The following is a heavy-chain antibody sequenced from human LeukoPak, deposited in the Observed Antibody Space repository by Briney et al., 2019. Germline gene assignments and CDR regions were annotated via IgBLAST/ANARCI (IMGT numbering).Heavy chain of an antibody. CDR3: ARGDVGATLDFYYFDMDV. D-gene: IGHD1-26*01. V-gene: IGHV4-34*01. J-gene: IGHJ6*02. CDR1: GGSFSGYY. Sequence: PSETLSLTCAVYGGSFSGYYWSWIRQPPGKGLEWIGEINHSGSTNYNPSLKSRVTISVDTSKNQFSLKLSSVTAADTAVCYCARGDVGATLDFYYFDMDVWGRGTTVTVSS. CDR2: INHSGST.